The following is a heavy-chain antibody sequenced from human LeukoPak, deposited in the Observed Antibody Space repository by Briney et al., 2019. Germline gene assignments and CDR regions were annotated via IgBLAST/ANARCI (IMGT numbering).Heavy chain of an antibody. CDR2: INTSKGDT. D-gene: IGHD4-11*01. J-gene: IGHJ4*02. V-gene: IGHV1-2*02. CDR3: ARDWPTVITDY. CDR1: GYTFTGYY. Sequence: ASVKVSCKASGYTFTGYYMHWVRQAPGQGLEWMGWINTSKGDTNYAQKFKGRLTMTTDRSTSTAYMELRSLSSDDTAVYYCARDWPTVITDYWGQGTLVTVSS.